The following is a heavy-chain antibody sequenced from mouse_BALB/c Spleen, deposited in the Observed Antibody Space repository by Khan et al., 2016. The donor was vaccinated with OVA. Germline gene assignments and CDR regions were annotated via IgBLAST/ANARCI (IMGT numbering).Heavy chain of an antibody. CDR3: AGAFPTY. CDR2: DHYSGST. Sequence: EVQLQESGPDLVKPSQSLSLTCTVTGYSITSGYNWHWIRQFPGNKLDWMGYDHYSGSTSYTPSLKSRISITLDTSTNHSYLQLNTVTTEDTATYYSAGAFPTYWGQGTLVTVSA. J-gene: IGHJ3*01. CDR1: GYSITSGYN. V-gene: IGHV3-1*02.